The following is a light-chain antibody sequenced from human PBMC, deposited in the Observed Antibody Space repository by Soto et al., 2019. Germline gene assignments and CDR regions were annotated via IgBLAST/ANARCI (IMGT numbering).Light chain of an antibody. V-gene: IGKV3-15*01. Sequence: EVVMTQSPATLSVSPGERVTFSCRASQSIGSNLVWYQQKPGQAPRLLIFAASTRATGIPARFSGSGSGTEFTLTITSLQPEDFAVYYCQQFNNWPRTFGQGTKVDIK. CDR3: QQFNNWPRT. CDR1: QSIGSN. J-gene: IGKJ1*01. CDR2: AAS.